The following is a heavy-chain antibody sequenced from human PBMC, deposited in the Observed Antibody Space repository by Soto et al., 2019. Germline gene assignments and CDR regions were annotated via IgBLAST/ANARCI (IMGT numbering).Heavy chain of an antibody. D-gene: IGHD2-15*01. J-gene: IGHJ4*02. CDR2: IYYSGGT. CDR1: GGSISSGDYY. CDR3: ARHTPAISISDH. Sequence: SETLSLTCTVSGGSISSGDYYWNWVRQPPGKGLEWIGYIYYSGGTYYNPSLKSRVTISVDTSKNQFSLKLSSVTAADTAVYYCARHTPAISISDHWGQGTQVTVSS. V-gene: IGHV4-30-4*01.